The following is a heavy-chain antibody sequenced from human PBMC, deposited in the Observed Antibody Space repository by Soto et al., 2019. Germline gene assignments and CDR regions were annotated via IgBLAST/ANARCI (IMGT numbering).Heavy chain of an antibody. Sequence: PSETLSLTCAVYGGSFSGYYWSWIRQPPGKGLEWIGEINHSGSTNYNPSLKSRVTISVDTSKNQFSLKLSSVTAADTAVYYCVLRGAGYYYYGMDVWGQGTTVTVSS. CDR2: INHSGST. V-gene: IGHV4-34*01. CDR1: GGSFSGYY. J-gene: IGHJ6*02. CDR3: VLRGAGYYYYGMDV. D-gene: IGHD1-26*01.